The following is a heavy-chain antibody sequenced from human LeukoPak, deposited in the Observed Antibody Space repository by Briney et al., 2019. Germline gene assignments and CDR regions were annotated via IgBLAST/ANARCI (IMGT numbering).Heavy chain of an antibody. CDR3: AKDGGDFWSGYYRVY. J-gene: IGHJ4*02. V-gene: IGHV3-66*01. CDR1: GFTVTSNY. CDR2: VHPGGST. D-gene: IGHD3-3*01. Sequence: GGSLRLSCAVSGFTVTSNYMSWVRQAPGKGLEWVSVVHPGGSTYHADSVKGRFTISRDTSKNTVYLQMNSLRAEDTAVYYCAKDGGDFWSGYYRVYWGQGTLVTVSS.